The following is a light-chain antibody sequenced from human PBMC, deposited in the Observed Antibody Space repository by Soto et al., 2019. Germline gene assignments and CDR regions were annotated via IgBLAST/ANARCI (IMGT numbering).Light chain of an antibody. V-gene: IGLV1-44*01. CDR3: AAWDDSLNGWV. J-gene: IGLJ3*02. Sequence: QSVLTQPPSASGTPGRRVTISCSGSSSNIGSNTVNWYQQLPGTAPKLLIYSNNQRPSGVPDRFSGSKSGTSASLAISGLQSEDEADYCCAAWDDSLNGWVFGGGTKLTVL. CDR2: SNN. CDR1: SSNIGSNT.